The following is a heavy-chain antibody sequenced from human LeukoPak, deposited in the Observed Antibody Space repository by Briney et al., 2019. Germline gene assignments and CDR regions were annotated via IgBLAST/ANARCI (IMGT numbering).Heavy chain of an antibody. CDR2: ISAYNGNT. D-gene: IGHD5-12*01. Sequence: GASVKVSCKASGYTFTSYGISWVRQAPGQGLEWMGWISAYNGNTNYAQKLQGRVTMTTDTSTSTAYMELRSLRSDDTAVYYCARDVVRSFGDIDPYLRDDAFDIWGQGTMVTVSS. J-gene: IGHJ3*02. CDR1: GYTFTSYG. CDR3: ARDVVRSFGDIDPYLRDDAFDI. V-gene: IGHV1-18*01.